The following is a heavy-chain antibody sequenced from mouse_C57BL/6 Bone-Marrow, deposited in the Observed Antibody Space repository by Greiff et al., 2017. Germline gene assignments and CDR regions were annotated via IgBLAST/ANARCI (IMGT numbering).Heavy chain of an antibody. J-gene: IGHJ4*01. CDR2: SSSGGSYT. Sequence: EVKLVESGGDLVKPGGSLKLSCAASGFTFSSYGMSWVRQTPDKRLEWVATSSSGGSYTYYPDSVKGRFTISRDNTKNTLYLQMSSLESEETAMYYCARHYDYYAMDYWGQGTSVTVSS. CDR3: ARHYDYYAMDY. V-gene: IGHV5-6*01. CDR1: GFTFSSYG.